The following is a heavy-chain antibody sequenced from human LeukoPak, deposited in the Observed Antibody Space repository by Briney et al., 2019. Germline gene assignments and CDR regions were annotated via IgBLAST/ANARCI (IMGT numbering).Heavy chain of an antibody. CDR1: GGSISSGGYS. CDR3: ATSRAYYDILTGYSDPDAFDI. D-gene: IGHD3-9*01. V-gene: IGHV4-30-2*01. Sequence: PSETLSLTCAVSGGSISSGGYSWSWIRQPPGKGLEWIGYIYHSGSTYYNPSHKSRVTISVDRSKNQFSLKLSSVTAADTAVYYCATSRAYYDILTGYSDPDAFDIWGQGTMVIVSS. CDR2: IYHSGST. J-gene: IGHJ3*02.